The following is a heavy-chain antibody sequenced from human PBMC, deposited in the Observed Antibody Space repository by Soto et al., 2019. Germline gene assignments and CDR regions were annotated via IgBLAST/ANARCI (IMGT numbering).Heavy chain of an antibody. D-gene: IGHD3-22*01. V-gene: IGHV3-23*01. CDR2: ISGSGGST. CDR1: ACTFSSYA. J-gene: IGHJ4*02. CDR3: AKLVTYYYDSSVDY. Sequence: GRSLRLSCAASACTFSSYAMSWVRQAPGKGLEWVSAISGSGGSTYYADSVKGRFTISRDNSKNTLYLQMNSLRAEDTAVYYCAKLVTYYYDSSVDYWGQGTPVTVSS.